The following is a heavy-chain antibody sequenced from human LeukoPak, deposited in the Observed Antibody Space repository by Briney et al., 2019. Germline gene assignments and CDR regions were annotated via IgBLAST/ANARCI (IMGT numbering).Heavy chain of an antibody. V-gene: IGHV1-69*13. CDR3: ATGHIVVVTAITYGMDV. CDR2: IIPIFGTA. Sequence: ASVKVSCTASRGTFSSYAISWVRQAPGQRLEWMGGIIPIFGTANYAQKFQGRVTITADESTSTAYMELSSLRSEDTAVYYCATGHIVVVTAITYGMDVWGQGTTVTVSS. J-gene: IGHJ6*02. CDR1: RGTFSSYA. D-gene: IGHD2-21*02.